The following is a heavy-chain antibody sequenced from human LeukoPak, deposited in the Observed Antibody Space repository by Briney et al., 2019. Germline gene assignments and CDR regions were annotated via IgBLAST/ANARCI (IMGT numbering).Heavy chain of an antibody. V-gene: IGHV1-18*01. J-gene: IGHJ5*02. D-gene: IGHD4-17*01. Sequence: GASVKVSCKASGYTFTSYGISWVRQAPGQRLEWMGWISAYNGNTNYEQKLQGRVTMTTDTSTSTAYMELRSMRSDDTAVYYCARRGDYISVDWFDPWGQGTLVTVSS. CDR2: ISAYNGNT. CDR3: ARRGDYISVDWFDP. CDR1: GYTFTSYG.